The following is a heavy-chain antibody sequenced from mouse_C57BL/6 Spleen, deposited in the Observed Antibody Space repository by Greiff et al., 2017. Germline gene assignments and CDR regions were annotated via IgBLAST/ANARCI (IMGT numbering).Heavy chain of an antibody. CDR2: INPNYGTT. Sequence: VQLQQSGPELVKPGASVKISCKASGYSFTDYNMNWVKQSNGKSLEWIGVINPNYGTTSYNQKFKGKATLTVDQSSSTAYMQRNSLTSEDSAVYYCARMVYYDPYYAMDYWGQGTSVTVSS. V-gene: IGHV1-39*01. CDR1: GYSFTDYN. J-gene: IGHJ4*01. D-gene: IGHD2-4*01. CDR3: ARMVYYDPYYAMDY.